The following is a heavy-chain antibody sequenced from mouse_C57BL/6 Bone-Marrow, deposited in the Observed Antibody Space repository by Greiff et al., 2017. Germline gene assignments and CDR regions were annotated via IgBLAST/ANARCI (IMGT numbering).Heavy chain of an antibody. Sequence: EVQLVESGGGLVQPGGSLKLSCAASGFTFSDYGMAWVRQAPRKGPEWVAFISNLAYSIYYADTVTGRFTISRENAKDTLYLEMSSLRSEDTAMYYCARQGYYGSSYGGFAYWGQGTLVTVSA. D-gene: IGHD1-1*01. CDR1: GFTFSDYG. V-gene: IGHV5-15*01. CDR2: ISNLAYSI. CDR3: ARQGYYGSSYGGFAY. J-gene: IGHJ3*01.